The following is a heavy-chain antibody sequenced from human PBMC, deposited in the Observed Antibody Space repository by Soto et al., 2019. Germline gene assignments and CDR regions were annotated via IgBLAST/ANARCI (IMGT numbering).Heavy chain of an antibody. CDR3: ARDKGSSWYSNYYYGMDV. D-gene: IGHD6-13*01. J-gene: IGHJ6*02. V-gene: IGHV4-59*01. Sequence: SETLSLTCTVSGGSISGSYWSWIRQTPGKVLEWVGYIHYSGSTNYNPSLKSRVTMSVDSAKNQFSLQLSSVTAADTAVYFCARDKGSSWYSNYYYGMDVWGQGTTVTVSS. CDR1: GGSISGSY. CDR2: IHYSGST.